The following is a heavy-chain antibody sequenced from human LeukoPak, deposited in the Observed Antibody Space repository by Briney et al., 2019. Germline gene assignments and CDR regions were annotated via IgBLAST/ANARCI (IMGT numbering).Heavy chain of an antibody. CDR3: ARGEMATIGD. D-gene: IGHD5-24*01. J-gene: IGHJ4*02. CDR1: GYSISSGYY. V-gene: IGHV4-38-2*02. Sequence: SETLSLTCTVSGYSISSGYYWGWIRQPPGKGLEWIGSIYHSGSTYYNPSLKSRVTISVDTSKNQLSLKLSSVTAADTAVYYCARGEMATIGDWGQGTLVTVSS. CDR2: IYHSGST.